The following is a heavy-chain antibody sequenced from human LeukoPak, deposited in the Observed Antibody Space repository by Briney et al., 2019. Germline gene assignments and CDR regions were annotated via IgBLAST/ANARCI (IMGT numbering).Heavy chain of an antibody. J-gene: IGHJ4*02. D-gene: IGHD3-10*01. CDR2: INPNSGDT. CDR1: GYTFTTYY. V-gene: IGHV1-2*06. CDR3: LRWEGIWFGDGTDY. Sequence: ASVKVSCKASGYTFTTYYMHWVRQAPGQGLEWMGRINPNSGDTNFAQKFQGRVTMTRGTSINTVYMQLSRLRSDDTAVYYCLRWEGIWFGDGTDYWGQGTLVTVSS.